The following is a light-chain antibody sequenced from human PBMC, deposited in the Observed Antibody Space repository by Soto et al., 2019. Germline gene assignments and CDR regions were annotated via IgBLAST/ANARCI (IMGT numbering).Light chain of an antibody. J-gene: IGLJ2*01. CDR1: SSDVGSYDL. Sequence: QSALTQPASVSGSPGPSITISCTGTSSDVGSYDLVSWYQQHPGNAPKLMIYEVSKRPSGVSDRFSGSKSGNTASLTISGLQADDEADYYCCSYATTTLFGGGTQLTVL. CDR2: EVS. CDR3: CSYATTTL. V-gene: IGLV2-23*02.